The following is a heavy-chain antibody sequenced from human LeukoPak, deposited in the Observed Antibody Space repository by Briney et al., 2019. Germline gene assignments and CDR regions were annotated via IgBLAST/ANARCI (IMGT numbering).Heavy chain of an antibody. CDR3: ALHDSSSHLTYYMDV. CDR2: ISWNSGSI. Sequence: PGRSLRLSCAASGFTFDDYAMHWVRQAPGKGLEWASGISWNSGSIGYADSVKGRFTISRDNAKNSLYLQMNSLRAEDTALYYCALHDSSSHLTYYMDVWGKGTTVTVSS. J-gene: IGHJ6*03. V-gene: IGHV3-9*01. D-gene: IGHD6-6*01. CDR1: GFTFDDYA.